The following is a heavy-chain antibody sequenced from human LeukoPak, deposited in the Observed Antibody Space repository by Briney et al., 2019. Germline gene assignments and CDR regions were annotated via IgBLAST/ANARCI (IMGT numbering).Heavy chain of an antibody. D-gene: IGHD2-21*02. Sequence: GGSLRLSCAASGFTFNTYAMSWVRQAPGKGLEWVSGIGGSGSSTYYAESVKGRSTISRDNSKNTLYLQMNSLRAEDTAAYYCAKAVDDYFFDYWGQGNLVIVSA. CDR1: GFTFNTYA. CDR2: IGGSGSST. V-gene: IGHV3-23*01. J-gene: IGHJ4*02. CDR3: AKAVDDYFFDY.